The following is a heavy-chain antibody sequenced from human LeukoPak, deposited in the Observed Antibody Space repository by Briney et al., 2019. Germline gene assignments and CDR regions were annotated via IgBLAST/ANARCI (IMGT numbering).Heavy chain of an antibody. CDR1: GFSFSTTW. D-gene: IGHD3-10*01. CDR3: ARDWYYSIDY. V-gene: IGHV3-74*01. CDR2: INSDGTT. Sequence: PGGSLRLSCAASGFSFSTTWIHSVRQAPGKGLIWVSRINSDGTTSYADSVKGRFTISRDNAQNMLYLQMNSLRAEDTAVYYCARDWYYSIDYWGQGTLVTVSS. J-gene: IGHJ4*02.